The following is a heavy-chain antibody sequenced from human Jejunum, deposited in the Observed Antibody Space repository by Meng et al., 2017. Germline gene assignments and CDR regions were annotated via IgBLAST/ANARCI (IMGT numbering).Heavy chain of an antibody. J-gene: IGHJ4*02. CDR2: IRSKRHGYAT. Sequence: GESLKISCAASGFDFIGSAIHWVRQPSGKGLEWVGRIRSKRHGYATLYSASMQNKFTISRDDSNNTSYLQMSSLETEDTAVYYCTRLWDGITWFPDFDNWGQGSLVTVSS. D-gene: IGHD1-26*01. V-gene: IGHV3-73*01. CDR1: GFDFIGSA. CDR3: TRLWDGITWFPDFDN.